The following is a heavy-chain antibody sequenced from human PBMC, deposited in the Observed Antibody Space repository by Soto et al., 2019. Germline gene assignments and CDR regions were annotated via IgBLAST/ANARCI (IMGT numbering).Heavy chain of an antibody. D-gene: IGHD6-6*01. Sequence: ASVKVSCKASGYTFTGYYMHWVRQAPGQGLERMGWINPNSGGTNYAQKFQGWVTMTRDTSISTAYMELSRLRSDDTAVYYCARAARPSRGPFDPWGQGTLATVSS. CDR3: ARAARPSRGPFDP. CDR2: INPNSGGT. CDR1: GYTFTGYY. J-gene: IGHJ5*02. V-gene: IGHV1-2*04.